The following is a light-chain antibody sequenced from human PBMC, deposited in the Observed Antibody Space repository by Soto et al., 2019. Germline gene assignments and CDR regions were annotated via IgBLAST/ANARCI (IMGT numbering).Light chain of an antibody. CDR2: TAS. CDR3: KQANSFPLT. CDR1: QGITSW. V-gene: IGKV1-12*01. Sequence: DIQMTQSPSSVSASVGDRVTITCRASQGITSWLAGYQQKPGKAPKFLLIHTASSLQSGVPSGFSDSGSGTNFTLTISSLQSEDFAHYCCKQANSFPLTFGGGTKVEIK. J-gene: IGKJ4*01.